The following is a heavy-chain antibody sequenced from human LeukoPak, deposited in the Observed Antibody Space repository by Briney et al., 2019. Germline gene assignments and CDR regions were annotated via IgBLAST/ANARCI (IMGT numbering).Heavy chain of an antibody. D-gene: IGHD6-19*01. J-gene: IGHJ4*02. CDR2: IYYSGST. Sequence: PSETLSLTCTVSGGSISSSSYYWVWIRQPPGKELEWIGSIYYSGSTYYNPSLKSRATISVETSKNQFYLKLSSVTAADTAVYYCARHLRSSGWVKDYWGQGPLVTVSS. V-gene: IGHV4-39*01. CDR1: GGSISSSSYY. CDR3: ARHLRSSGWVKDY.